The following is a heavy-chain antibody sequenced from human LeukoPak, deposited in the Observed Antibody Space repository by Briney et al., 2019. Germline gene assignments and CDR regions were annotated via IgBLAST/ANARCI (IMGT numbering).Heavy chain of an antibody. D-gene: IGHD6-13*01. Sequence: PGGSLRLSCAASGFTFSSYSMNWVRQAPGKALEWVSSISSSSYIYYADSVKGRFTISRDNAKNSLYLQMNSLRAEDTAVYYCARYLIAAGGSGFDYWGQGTLVTVSS. CDR1: GFTFSSYS. V-gene: IGHV3-21*01. CDR2: ISSSSYI. J-gene: IGHJ4*02. CDR3: ARYLIAAGGSGFDY.